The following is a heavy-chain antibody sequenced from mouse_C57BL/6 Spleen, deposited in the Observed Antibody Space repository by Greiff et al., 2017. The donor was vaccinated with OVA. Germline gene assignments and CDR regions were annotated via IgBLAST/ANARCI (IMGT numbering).Heavy chain of an antibody. CDR1: GYTFTSYW. CDR3: TAVYYYGSSYAWFAY. V-gene: IGHV1-5*01. D-gene: IGHD1-1*01. J-gene: IGHJ3*01. CDR2: IYPGNSDT. Sequence: EVQLQQSGTVLARPGASVKMSCKTSGYTFTSYWMHWVKQRPGQGLEWIGAIYPGNSDTSYNQKFKGKAKLTAVTSASTAYMGLSSLTNEDSAVYYCTAVYYYGSSYAWFAYWGQGTLVTVSA.